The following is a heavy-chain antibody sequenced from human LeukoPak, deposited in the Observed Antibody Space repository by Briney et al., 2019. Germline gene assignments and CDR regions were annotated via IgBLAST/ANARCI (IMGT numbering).Heavy chain of an antibody. Sequence: GGSLRLSCAASGFSFSSYAMSWVRQAPGKGLEWVSVIGGGPGNTYYTDSVKGRFTISRDNSKNTLYLQMNSLRAEDTAVYYCARRAGAYSHPYDYWGQGTLVTVSS. V-gene: IGHV3-23*01. CDR1: GFSFSSYA. CDR3: ARRAGAYSHPYDY. D-gene: IGHD4/OR15-4a*01. J-gene: IGHJ4*02. CDR2: IGGGPGNT.